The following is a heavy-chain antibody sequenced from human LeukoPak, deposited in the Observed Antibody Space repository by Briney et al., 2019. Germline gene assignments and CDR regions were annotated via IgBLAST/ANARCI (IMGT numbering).Heavy chain of an antibody. V-gene: IGHV4-31*11. Sequence: RSSETLSLTCAVYGGSFSGYYWSWIRQHPGKGLEWIGYIYYSGSTYYNPSLKSRVTISVDTSKNQFSLKLSSVTAADTAVYYCARGTIYGDYPYFDYWGQGTLVTVSS. CDR1: GGSFSGYY. J-gene: IGHJ4*02. CDR2: IYYSGST. D-gene: IGHD4-17*01. CDR3: ARGTIYGDYPYFDY.